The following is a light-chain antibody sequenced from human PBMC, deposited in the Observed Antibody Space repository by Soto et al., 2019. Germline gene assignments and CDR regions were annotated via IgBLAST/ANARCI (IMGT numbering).Light chain of an antibody. J-gene: IGKJ1*01. Sequence: DIQMTQSPSTLSGSVGDRVTITCRASQTISSWLAWYRKKPGTAPKLLISKASILESGVPSRFSGSGSGTDYTLTISSLQPDDFATYYCQQYNSYSPWTFGQGTKVDIK. CDR1: QTISSW. CDR2: KAS. CDR3: QQYNSYSPWT. V-gene: IGKV1-5*03.